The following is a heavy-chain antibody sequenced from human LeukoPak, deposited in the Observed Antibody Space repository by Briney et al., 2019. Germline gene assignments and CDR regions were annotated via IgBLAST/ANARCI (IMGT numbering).Heavy chain of an antibody. CDR1: GFTSSSYA. CDR3: ERDPSEYEYNRGWYRDF. CDR2: INIRADET. V-gene: IGHV3-23*01. Sequence: GGSLRLSCAASGFTSSSYAMSWVRQAPGKGLEWVSTINIRADETHYADSVKGRFTISRDNSKSTLALQMRSLRVDDTAVYYCERDPSEYEYNRGWYRDFWGQGSQVIVSS. J-gene: IGHJ4*02. D-gene: IGHD6-19*01.